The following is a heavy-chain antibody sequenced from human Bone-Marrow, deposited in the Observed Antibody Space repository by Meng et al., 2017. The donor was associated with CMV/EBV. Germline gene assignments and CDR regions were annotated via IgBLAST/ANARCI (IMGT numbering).Heavy chain of an antibody. J-gene: IGHJ3*02. CDR3: AKFDCSSTSCWRAFDI. CDR1: GFTFSSYA. D-gene: IGHD2-2*01. CDR2: ISGSGGST. V-gene: IGHV3-23*01. Sequence: GESLKISCAASGFTFSSYAMSWVRQAPGKGLEWVSAISGSGGSTYYADSVKGRFTISRDNSKNTLYLQMNSLRAEDTAVYYCAKFDCSSTSCWRAFDIWGQGTMVTFSS.